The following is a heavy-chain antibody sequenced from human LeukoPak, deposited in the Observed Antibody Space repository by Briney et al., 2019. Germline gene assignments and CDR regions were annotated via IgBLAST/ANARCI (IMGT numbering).Heavy chain of an antibody. CDR2: IYTSGST. J-gene: IGHJ4*02. D-gene: IGHD5-12*01. V-gene: IGHV4-4*09. CDR3: ASWGYSGYPGFDY. CDR1: GGSISSYY. Sequence: SETLSLTCTVSGGSISSYYWSWIRQPPGKGLEWIGYIYTSGSTNYNPSLKSRVTMSVDTSKNQFSLKLSSVTAADTAVYYCASWGYSGYPGFDYWGQGTLVTVSS.